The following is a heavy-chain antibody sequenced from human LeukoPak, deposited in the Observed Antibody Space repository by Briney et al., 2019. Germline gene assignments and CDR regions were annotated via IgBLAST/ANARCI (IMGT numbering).Heavy chain of an antibody. CDR3: ARRIGSYGIDAFDI. CDR1: GYTFTGYY. V-gene: IGHV1-2*02. J-gene: IGHJ3*02. D-gene: IGHD1-26*01. CDR2: INPNSGGT. Sequence: ASVKVSCKASGYTFTGYYMHWVRQAPGQGLEWMGWINPNSGGTNYAQKFQGRVTMTRDTSISTAYMELSRLRSDDTAVYYCARRIGSYGIDAFDIWSQGTMVTVSS.